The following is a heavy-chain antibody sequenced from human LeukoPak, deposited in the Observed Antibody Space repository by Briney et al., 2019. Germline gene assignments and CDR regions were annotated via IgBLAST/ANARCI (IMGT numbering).Heavy chain of an antibody. CDR1: GYTFTGYY. Sequence: ASVKVSCKASGYTFTGYYMHWVRQAPGQGLEWMGRINPNSGGTNYAQKFQGRVTMTRDTSISTAYMELSRLRSDGTAVYYCARDRYSSGWYFSFTDYYYYYGMDVWGQGTTVTVSS. D-gene: IGHD6-19*01. V-gene: IGHV1-2*06. J-gene: IGHJ6*02. CDR2: INPNSGGT. CDR3: ARDRYSSGWYFSFTDYYYYYGMDV.